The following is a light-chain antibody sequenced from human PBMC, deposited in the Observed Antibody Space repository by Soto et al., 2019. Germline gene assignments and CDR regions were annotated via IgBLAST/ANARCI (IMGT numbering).Light chain of an antibody. CDR2: SHN. CDR1: TSNIGAGYD. V-gene: IGLV1-40*01. CDR3: QSYYNSLSGSVV. J-gene: IGLJ2*01. Sequence: QSVLTQPPSVSGAPGQRVTISCTGSTSNIGAGYDVHWYQQLPGTAPRLLISSHNNRPSGVPDRFSASKSGTSASLAISGLQAEDEADYFCQSYYNSLSGSVVFGGGTKVTVL.